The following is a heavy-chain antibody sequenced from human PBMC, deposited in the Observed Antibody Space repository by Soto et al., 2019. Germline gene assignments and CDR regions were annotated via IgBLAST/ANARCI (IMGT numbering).Heavy chain of an antibody. CDR2: MYHSGST. J-gene: IGHJ4*02. Sequence: SETLSLTCIVSGGSISSGGYSWSWIRQPPGKGLEWIGYMYHSGSTYYNPSLKSRVTISIDRSKNQFSLKLSSVTAADTAVYYCARRDSSSRDYYFDYWGQGTLVTVSS. D-gene: IGHD6-13*01. CDR1: GGSISSGGYS. CDR3: ARRDSSSRDYYFDY. V-gene: IGHV4-30-2*01.